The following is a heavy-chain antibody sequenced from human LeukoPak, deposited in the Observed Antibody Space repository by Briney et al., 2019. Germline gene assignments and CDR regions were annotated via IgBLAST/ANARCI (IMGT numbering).Heavy chain of an antibody. Sequence: PGGSLRLSCAVSGFTFSSYSMNWVRQAPGKGLEWVSSISSSSSYIYYADSVKGRFTISRDNAKNSLYLQMNSLRAEDTAVYYCASSGYSSSLPRYWGQGTLVTVSS. D-gene: IGHD6-13*01. CDR3: ASSGYSSSLPRY. CDR2: ISSSSSYI. V-gene: IGHV3-21*01. CDR1: GFTFSSYS. J-gene: IGHJ4*02.